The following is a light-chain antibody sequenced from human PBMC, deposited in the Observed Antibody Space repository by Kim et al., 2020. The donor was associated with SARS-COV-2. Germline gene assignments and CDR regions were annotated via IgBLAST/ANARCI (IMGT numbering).Light chain of an antibody. V-gene: IGLV3-1*01. CDR1: ILGDKY. Sequence: SYELTQPPSVSVSPGQTASITCSGDILGDKYARXYQHKPGQSPVLVIYQDSKLPSGIPERFSGPNSGNTAILTISGTQAMDEADYYCQAWDSSPVVFGGG. CDR2: QDS. CDR3: QAWDSSPVV. J-gene: IGLJ2*01.